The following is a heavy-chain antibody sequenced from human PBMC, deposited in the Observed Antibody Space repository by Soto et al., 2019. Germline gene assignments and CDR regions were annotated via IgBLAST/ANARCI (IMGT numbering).Heavy chain of an antibody. CDR3: AKSGLDVLRFLEWLSRSRWFDL. Sequence: GVFLRLSYGASGLTFSNHAISWIRQEPGKGLEWVSAISGSGGSTYYADSVKGRFTISRDNSKNTLYLQMNSLRAEDTAVYYCAKSGLDVLRFLEWLSRSRWFDLWGQGTLVTVSS. CDR2: ISGSGGST. J-gene: IGHJ5*02. CDR1: GLTFSNHA. D-gene: IGHD3-3*01. V-gene: IGHV3-23*01.